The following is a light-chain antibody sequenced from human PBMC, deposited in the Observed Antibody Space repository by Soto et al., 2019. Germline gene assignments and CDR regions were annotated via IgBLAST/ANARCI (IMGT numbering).Light chain of an antibody. Sequence: QSALTQPRAVSGSPGQSVTIYCTGTSSDVGGYNYVSWYQQHPGKAPKLMIYDVIKRPSGVPDRFSGSKSGNTASLTISVLQAEDEADYYCCSYAGSDTFWVFGGGTKLTVL. V-gene: IGLV2-11*01. CDR3: CSYAGSDTFWV. J-gene: IGLJ3*02. CDR2: DVI. CDR1: SSDVGGYNY.